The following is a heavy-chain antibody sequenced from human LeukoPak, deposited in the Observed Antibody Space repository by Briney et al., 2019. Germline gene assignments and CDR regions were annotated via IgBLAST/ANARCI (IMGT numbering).Heavy chain of an antibody. CDR2: IYYSGST. V-gene: IGHV4-59*08. Sequence: ASETLSLTCTVSGGSISSYYWSWIRQPPGKGLEWIGYIYYSGSTNYSPSLKSRVTISVDKSKNQFPLKLSSVTAADTAVYYCARLNYQRLYMDVWGKGTTVTVSS. D-gene: IGHD2-2*01. CDR3: ARLNYQRLYMDV. J-gene: IGHJ6*03. CDR1: GGSISSYY.